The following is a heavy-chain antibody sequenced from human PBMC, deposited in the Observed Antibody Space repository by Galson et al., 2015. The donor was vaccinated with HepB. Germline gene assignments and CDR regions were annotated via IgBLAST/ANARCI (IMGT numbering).Heavy chain of an antibody. CDR3: ARDVVGPIVVVPAAFDY. J-gene: IGHJ4*02. CDR1: GFTFSDYY. D-gene: IGHD2-2*01. CDR2: ISSSGSTI. Sequence: SLRLSCAASGFTFSDYYMSWIRQAPGKGLEWVSYISSSGSTIYYADSVKGRFTISRDNAKNSLYLQMNSLRAEDTAVYYCARDVVGPIVVVPAAFDYWGQGTLVTVSS. V-gene: IGHV3-11*01.